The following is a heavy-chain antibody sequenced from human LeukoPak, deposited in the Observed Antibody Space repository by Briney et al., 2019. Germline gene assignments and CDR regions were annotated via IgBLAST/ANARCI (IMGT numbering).Heavy chain of an antibody. CDR2: IYYSGST. Sequence: PSETLSLTCTVSGGSISSSYWSRIRRPPGKGLEWIGYIYYSGSTNYSPSLKSRVTLSVDTSKNQFSLKLSSVTAADTAVYYCARGRVYLDYWGQGTLVTVSS. CDR3: ARGRVYLDY. J-gene: IGHJ4*02. CDR1: GGSISSSY. V-gene: IGHV4-59*01.